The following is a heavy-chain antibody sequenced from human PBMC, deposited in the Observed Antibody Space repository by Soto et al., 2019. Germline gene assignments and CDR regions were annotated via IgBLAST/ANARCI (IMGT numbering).Heavy chain of an antibody. CDR1: GGSISSGGYY. J-gene: IGHJ4*02. CDR2: IYYSGST. Sequence: QVQLQESGPGLVKPSQTLSLTCTVSGGSISSGGYYWSWIRQHPGKGLEWIGYIYYSGSTYYNPSLKSRVXIXXXXSXNXFXLXXXXVXXXXTXVYYXAXSPXATVTAFDYWGQGTLVTVSS. D-gene: IGHD4-17*01. V-gene: IGHV4-31*03. CDR3: AXSPXATVTAFDY.